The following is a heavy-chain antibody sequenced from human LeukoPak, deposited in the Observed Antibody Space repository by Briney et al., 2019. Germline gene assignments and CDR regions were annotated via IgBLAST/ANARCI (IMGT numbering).Heavy chain of an antibody. J-gene: IGHJ4*02. CDR1: GFTFSSYS. Sequence: GGSLRLSCAASGFTFSSYSINWVRQAPGKGLEWVSSINRGSSYIYYADSAKGRFTISRDNAKNSLYLQMDSLRVEDTAVYYCARLVAARSTYYFDYWGQGTLVTVSS. CDR2: INRGSSYI. D-gene: IGHD6-6*01. CDR3: ARLVAARSTYYFDY. V-gene: IGHV3-21*01.